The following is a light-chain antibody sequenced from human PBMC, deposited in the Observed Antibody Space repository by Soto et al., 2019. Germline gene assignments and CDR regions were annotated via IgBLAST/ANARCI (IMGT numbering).Light chain of an antibody. CDR1: QSINGYY. CDR2: GTS. Sequence: EIVLTQSPGTLSLSPGDRATLSCRASQSINGYYLHWYQQKPGQAPRLLIFGTSSGATGIPDRFIGGGSGTDFTLTISRLEPEDFAVYYCQQCGSLPGTFGQGTKVESK. V-gene: IGKV3-20*01. CDR3: QQCGSLPGT. J-gene: IGKJ1*01.